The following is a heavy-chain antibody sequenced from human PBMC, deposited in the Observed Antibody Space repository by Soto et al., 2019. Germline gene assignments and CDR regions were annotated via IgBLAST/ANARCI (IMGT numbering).Heavy chain of an antibody. J-gene: IGHJ4*02. CDR2: IYHSGST. CDR3: ARGGNPNFDY. V-gene: IGHV4-30-2*01. D-gene: IGHD1-1*01. Sequence: HLQLQESGSGLVKPSQTLSLTCAVSGGSISSGGYSWSWIRQPPGKGLEWIGYIYHSGSTYYNPSLKSRVTISVDRSKNQFSLKLSSVTAAGTAVYYCARGGNPNFDYWGQGTLVTVSS. CDR1: GGSISSGGYS.